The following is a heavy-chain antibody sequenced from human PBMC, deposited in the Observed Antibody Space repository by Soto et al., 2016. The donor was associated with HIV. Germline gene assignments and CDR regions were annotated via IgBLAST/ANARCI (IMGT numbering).Heavy chain of an antibody. J-gene: IGHJ3*02. CDR1: GFTFSSYS. D-gene: IGHD1-26*01. CDR3: ARAAQWEPDAFDI. CDR2: ISSSSSYI. V-gene: IGHV3-21*01. Sequence: EVQLVESGGGLVKPGGSLRLSCAASGFTFSSYSMNWVRQAPGKGLEWVSSISSSSSYIYYADSVKGRFTISRDNAKNSLYLQMNSLRAEDTAVYYCARAAQWEPDAFDIWGQGTMVTVSS.